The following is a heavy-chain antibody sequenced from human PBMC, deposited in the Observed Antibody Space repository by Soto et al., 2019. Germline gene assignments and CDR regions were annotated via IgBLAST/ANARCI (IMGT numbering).Heavy chain of an antibody. CDR1: GGTFSSYA. CDR2: IIPIFGTA. Sequence: SVKVSCKASGGTFSSYAISWVRQAPGQGLEWMGGIIPIFGTANYAQKFQGRVTITADESTSTAYMELSSLRSEDTAVYYCARSEWELFAPLDYWGQGTLVTVSS. J-gene: IGHJ4*02. V-gene: IGHV1-69*13. CDR3: ARSEWELFAPLDY. D-gene: IGHD1-26*01.